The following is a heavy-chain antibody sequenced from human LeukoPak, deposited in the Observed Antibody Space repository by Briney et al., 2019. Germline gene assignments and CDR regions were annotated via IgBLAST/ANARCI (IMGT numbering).Heavy chain of an antibody. D-gene: IGHD6-19*01. V-gene: IGHV4-61*02. CDR2: IYTSGST. Sequence: PSETLSLTCTVSGGSVSSDSYYWSWIRQPAGKGLEWIGRIYTSGSTNYNPSLKSRVTISVDTSKNQFSLKLSSVTAADTAVYYCARTPWYSSGWYGSDYWGQGTLVTVSS. J-gene: IGHJ4*02. CDR1: GGSVSSDSYY. CDR3: ARTPWYSSGWYGSDY.